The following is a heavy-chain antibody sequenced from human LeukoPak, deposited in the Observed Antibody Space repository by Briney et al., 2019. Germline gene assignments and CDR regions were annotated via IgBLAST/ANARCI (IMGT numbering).Heavy chain of an antibody. J-gene: IGHJ4*02. V-gene: IGHV1-69*13. CDR2: IIPIFGTA. CDR1: GGTFSSYA. Sequence: PWPSVKVSCKASGGTFSSYAISWVRQAPGPGLEWMGGIIPIFGTANYAQKFQGRVTITADESTSTAYMELSSLRSEDTAVYYCARNYYDSSGHYFDYWGQGTLVTVSS. D-gene: IGHD3-22*01. CDR3: ARNYYDSSGHYFDY.